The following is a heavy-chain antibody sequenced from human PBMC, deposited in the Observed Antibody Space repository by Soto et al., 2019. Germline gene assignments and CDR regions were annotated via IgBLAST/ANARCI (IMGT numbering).Heavy chain of an antibody. Sequence: EVQLVESGGGLVQPGRSLRLSCAASGFTFDDYVMHWVRQAPGKGLEWVSGISWNSGSIGYADSVKGRFTISRDNAKNSLYLQMNSLRAEDTALYYCAKGVRRGVMYYYYGMDVWGQGTTVTVSS. CDR1: GFTFDDYV. V-gene: IGHV3-9*01. CDR3: AKGVRRGVMYYYYGMDV. CDR2: ISWNSGSI. J-gene: IGHJ6*02. D-gene: IGHD3-10*01.